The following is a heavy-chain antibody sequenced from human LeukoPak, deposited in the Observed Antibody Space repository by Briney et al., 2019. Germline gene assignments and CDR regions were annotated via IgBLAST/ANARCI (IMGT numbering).Heavy chain of an antibody. J-gene: IGHJ4*02. CDR3: ARDLTYDFWSGYYPPTYYFDY. V-gene: IGHV3-21*01. CDR1: GFTFSSYS. D-gene: IGHD3-3*01. Sequence: PGGSLRLSCAASGFTFSSYSMNWVRQAPGKGLEWVSSISSSSSYIYYADSVKGRFTISRDNAKNSLYLQMNSLRAEDTAVYYCARDLTYDFWSGYYPPTYYFDYWGQGTLVTVSS. CDR2: ISSSSSYI.